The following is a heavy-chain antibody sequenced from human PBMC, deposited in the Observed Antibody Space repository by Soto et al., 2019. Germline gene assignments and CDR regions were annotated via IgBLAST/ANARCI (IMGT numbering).Heavy chain of an antibody. V-gene: IGHV1-8*01. CDR2: MNTNSGNT. D-gene: IGHD6-13*01. CDR1: RYTFPSYD. Sequence: ASVKVSCQASRYTFPSYDIKWVGQATVQGIEWMGWMNTNSGNTGYAQKFQGRVTMTRNTSISTAYMELSSLRSEDTAVYYWARGPYSSSWYNCFDPWGQGTLVTVSS. CDR3: ARGPYSSSWYNCFDP. J-gene: IGHJ5*02.